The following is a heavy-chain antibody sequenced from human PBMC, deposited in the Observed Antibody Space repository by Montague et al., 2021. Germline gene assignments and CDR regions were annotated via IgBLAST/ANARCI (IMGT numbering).Heavy chain of an antibody. V-gene: IGHV4-38-2*02. Sequence: SETLSLTCTVSRSLINSDYCRGWIRHPPGKGLAWMGSDSNGGRTYYNPSLKRRTTISVDTSNNHFSLKLTAVTAADTAMYYCAGVRDRHYDMDIWGKGTTITVSS. CDR3: AGVRDRHYDMDI. J-gene: IGHJ6*03. CDR2: DSNGGRT. CDR1: RSLINSDYC.